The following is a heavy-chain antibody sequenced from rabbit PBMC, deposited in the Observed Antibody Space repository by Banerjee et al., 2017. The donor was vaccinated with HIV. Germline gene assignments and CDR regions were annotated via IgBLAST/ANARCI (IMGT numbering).Heavy chain of an antibody. CDR3: TRDFTGSGYSFNL. CDR2: INTSSGNA. Sequence: QEQLEESGGDLVKPEGSLTLTCTASGFSFSNKYVMCWVRQAPGKGLEWIACINTSSGNAVYANWAKGRFTISKTSSTTVTLQMTSLTAADTATYFCTRDFTGSGYSFNLWGQGTLVTVS. V-gene: IGHV1S45*01. J-gene: IGHJ4*01. CDR1: GFSFSNKYV. D-gene: IGHD8-1*01.